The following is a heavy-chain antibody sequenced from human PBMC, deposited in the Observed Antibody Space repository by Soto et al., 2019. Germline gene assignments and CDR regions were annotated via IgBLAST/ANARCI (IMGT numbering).Heavy chain of an antibody. J-gene: IGHJ4*02. V-gene: IGHV2-5*02. D-gene: IGHD2-2*01. CDR2: IYWDDDK. Sequence: KESGPTLVNPTQTLTLTCTFSGFSLSTTGVGVGWIRQPPGKALEWLAIIYWDDDKRYSPSLKSRLTITKDTSNNQVVLTMTNMDPVDTATYYCARESRRFFDCWGQGTLVTVSS. CDR1: GFSLSTTGVG. CDR3: ARESRRFFDC.